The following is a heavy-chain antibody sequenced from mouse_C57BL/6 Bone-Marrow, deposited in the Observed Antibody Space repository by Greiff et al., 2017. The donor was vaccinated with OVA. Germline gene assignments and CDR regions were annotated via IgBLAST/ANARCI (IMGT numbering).Heavy chain of an antibody. CDR1: GYTFTSYW. J-gene: IGHJ2*01. V-gene: IGHV1-5*01. CDR2: ISPGNSDT. CDR3: TREGFITMYYFDY. D-gene: IGHD1-1*02. Sequence: VQLQQSGTVLARPGASVKMSCKTSGYTFTSYWMHWVKQRPGQGLEWIGAISPGNSDTSYNQKFKGKAKLTAVTSASTAYIELSSLTNEDSAVYYCTREGFITMYYFDYWGQGTTLTVSS.